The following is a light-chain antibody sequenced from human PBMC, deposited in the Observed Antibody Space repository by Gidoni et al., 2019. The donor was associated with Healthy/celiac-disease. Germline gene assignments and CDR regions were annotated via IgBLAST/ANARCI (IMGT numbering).Light chain of an antibody. CDR3: QQLNSYPPFT. J-gene: IGKJ3*01. Sequence: DIQLTQSPSFLSASVGDIVTIPCRASQGLSSYLAWYQQKPGKAPKRRIYAASTLQSGVPSRFSGSGSGPEFTLTIRSLQPHDSATYYCQQLNSYPPFTFGPXTKVDIK. V-gene: IGKV1-9*01. CDR1: QGLSSY. CDR2: AAS.